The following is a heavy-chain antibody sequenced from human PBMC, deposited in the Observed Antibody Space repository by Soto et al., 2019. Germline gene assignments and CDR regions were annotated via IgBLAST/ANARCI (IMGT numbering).Heavy chain of an antibody. CDR2: MYYSGSN. J-gene: IGHJ4*02. CDR1: GGSVSSGSYY. V-gene: IGHV4-61*01. CDR3: ARAWGGYSYGFVSYFDY. Sequence: QVQLQELGPGLVKPSETLSLTCTVSGGSVSSGSYYWSWIRQPPGKGLEWIGYMYYSGSNNYNPSLKSRVTISVDTSKNQFSLKLSSVTAADTAVYYCARAWGGYSYGFVSYFDYWGQGTLVTVSS. D-gene: IGHD5-18*01.